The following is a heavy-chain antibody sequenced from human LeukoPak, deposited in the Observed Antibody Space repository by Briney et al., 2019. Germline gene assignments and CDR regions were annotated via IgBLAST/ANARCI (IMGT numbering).Heavy chain of an antibody. J-gene: IGHJ6*02. V-gene: IGHV3-48*02. D-gene: IGHD2-15*01. CDR1: GFTFSSYS. Sequence: PGGSLRLSCAASGFTFSSYSMNWVRQAPGKGPEWVSYISSSSSTIYYADSVKGRFTISRDNAKNSLYLQMNSLRDEDTAVYYCARSPTEDDYYYYGMDVWGQGTTVTVSS. CDR3: ARSPTEDDYYYYGMDV. CDR2: ISSSSSTI.